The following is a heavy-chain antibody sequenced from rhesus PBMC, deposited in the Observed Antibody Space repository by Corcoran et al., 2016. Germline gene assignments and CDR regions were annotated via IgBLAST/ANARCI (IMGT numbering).Heavy chain of an antibody. J-gene: IGHJ2*01. CDR1: GGSISSNY. CDR2: ISGSGGST. CDR3: ARDWAYNWNYGYFDL. D-gene: IGHD1-26*01. V-gene: IGHV4-173*01. Sequence: QVQLQESGPGVVKPSETLSLTCAVSGGSISSNYWSWIRQPPGKGLEWIGRISGSGGSTDYNPSLKSRVNISTDTSKNQFSLKLSSVTAADTAVYYCARDWAYNWNYGYFDLWGPGTPITISS.